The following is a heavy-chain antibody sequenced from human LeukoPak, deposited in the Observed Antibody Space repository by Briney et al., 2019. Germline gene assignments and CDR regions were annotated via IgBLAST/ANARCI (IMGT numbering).Heavy chain of an antibody. J-gene: IGHJ5*02. D-gene: IGHD2-21*02. CDR2: ISSTSYTI. CDR3: ARAPCGGDCYSVLDP. V-gene: IGHV3-48*04. CDR1: GFTFSSYS. Sequence: GESLRLSCTVSGFTFSSYSMHRVRQTPGKGLQWVSYISSTSYTIYYADSVRGRFTISRDNAKSSLYLQMNSLRAEDTGVYFCARAPCGGDCYSVLDPWGQGTLVTVSS.